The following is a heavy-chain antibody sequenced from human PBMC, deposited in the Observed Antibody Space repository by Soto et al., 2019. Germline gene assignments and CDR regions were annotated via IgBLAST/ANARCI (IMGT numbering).Heavy chain of an antibody. CDR3: AHRGYGNYPRDNWFDP. D-gene: IGHD4-17*01. Sequence: QITLRESGPTLVKPTQTLTLTCSFSGFSLSTGGRGVGWIRQPPGKALEWLALIYWNDDKRYSPSLKNRLTITKDTSKNQVVLILTNIDPVDTATYYCAHRGYGNYPRDNWFDPWGQGTLVTVSS. CDR2: IYWNDDK. V-gene: IGHV2-5*01. CDR1: GFSLSTGGRG. J-gene: IGHJ5*02.